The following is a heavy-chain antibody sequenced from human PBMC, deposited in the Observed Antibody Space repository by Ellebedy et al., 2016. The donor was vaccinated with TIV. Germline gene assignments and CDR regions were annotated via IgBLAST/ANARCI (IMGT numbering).Heavy chain of an antibody. CDR2: ISGSGGST. V-gene: IGHV3-23*01. J-gene: IGHJ4*02. Sequence: GGSLRLSXAASGFIFSSYAISWARQAPGKGLEWISAISGSGGSTYHADSVKGRFTISRDNSKSTLYLQMNSLRVEDTAVYYCATPSYSSSWYVGYWGQGTLVTVYS. CDR3: ATPSYSSSWYVGY. D-gene: IGHD6-13*01. CDR1: GFIFSSYA.